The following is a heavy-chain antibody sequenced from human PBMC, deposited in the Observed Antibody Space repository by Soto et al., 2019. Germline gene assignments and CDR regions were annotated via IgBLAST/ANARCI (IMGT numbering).Heavy chain of an antibody. V-gene: IGHV4-34*01. CDR3: ARGGGSSWPPPFDF. J-gene: IGHJ4*02. CDR1: GGSFSGYY. Sequence: LSLTCAVYGGSFSGYYWSWIRQPPGKGLEWIGEINHSGSTNYNPSLKSRVTISVDTSKNQFSLKLSSVTAADTAVYYCARGGGSSWPPPFDFWGQGTLVTVSS. D-gene: IGHD6-13*01. CDR2: INHSGST.